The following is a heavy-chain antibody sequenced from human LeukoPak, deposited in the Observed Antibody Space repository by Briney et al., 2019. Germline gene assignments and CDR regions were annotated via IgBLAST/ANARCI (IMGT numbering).Heavy chain of an antibody. CDR3: ARGSRYDFWSGYYAGGNNFDY. V-gene: IGHV4-39*07. J-gene: IGHJ4*02. CDR1: GGSISSSTYY. Sequence: PSETLSLTCTVSGGSISSSTYYWGWVRQPPGKGLEWIATIYYSGSIYYNPSLKSRVTISVDTSKNQFSLKLSSVTAADTAVYYCARGSRYDFWSGYYAGGNNFDYWGQGTLVTVSS. D-gene: IGHD3-3*01. CDR2: IYYSGSI.